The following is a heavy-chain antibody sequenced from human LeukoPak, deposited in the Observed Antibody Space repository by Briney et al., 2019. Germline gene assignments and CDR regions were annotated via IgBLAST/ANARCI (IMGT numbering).Heavy chain of an antibody. CDR1: GFTVSSNY. CDR2: IYSGGST. D-gene: IGHD4-17*01. CDR3: ARDPHGDYAYYMDV. V-gene: IGHV3-53*01. Sequence: PGGSLRLSCAASGFTVSSNYMSWVRQAPGKGLEWVAVIYSGGSTYYADSVKGRFTISRDNAKNSLYLQMNSLRAEDTAVYYCARDPHGDYAYYMDVWGKGTTVTISS. J-gene: IGHJ6*03.